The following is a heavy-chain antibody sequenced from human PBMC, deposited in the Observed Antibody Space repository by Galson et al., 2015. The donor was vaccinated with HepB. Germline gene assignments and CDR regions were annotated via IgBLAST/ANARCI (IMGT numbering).Heavy chain of an antibody. J-gene: IGHJ4*02. Sequence: ETLSLTCTVSGGSISSYYWSWIRQPPGKGLEWIGYIYYSGSTNYNPSLKSQVTISVDTSKNQFSLKLSSVTAADTAVYYCARGSQYYDFWSGYDYWGQGTLVTVSS. D-gene: IGHD3-3*01. CDR2: IYYSGST. CDR3: ARGSQYYDFWSGYDY. V-gene: IGHV4-59*01. CDR1: GGSISSYY.